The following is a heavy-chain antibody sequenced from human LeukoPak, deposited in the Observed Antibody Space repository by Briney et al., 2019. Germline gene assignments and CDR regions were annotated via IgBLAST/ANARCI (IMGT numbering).Heavy chain of an antibody. Sequence: PSETLSLTCTVSGGSISSSSYYWGWIRQPPGKGLEWIGSIYYSGSTYYNPSLKSRVTISVDTSKNQFSLKLSSVTAADTAVYYCARDRRQQLENWFDPWGQGTLVTVSS. CDR2: IYYSGST. V-gene: IGHV4-39*07. D-gene: IGHD6-13*01. J-gene: IGHJ5*02. CDR3: ARDRRQQLENWFDP. CDR1: GGSISSSSYY.